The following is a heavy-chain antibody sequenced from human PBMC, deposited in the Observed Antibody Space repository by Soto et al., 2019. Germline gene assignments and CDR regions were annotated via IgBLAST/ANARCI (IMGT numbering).Heavy chain of an antibody. CDR2: IKQDETEK. CDR3: AGHLPPHCDAGSCFPFDY. D-gene: IGHD2-15*01. CDR1: GFTFSSFW. J-gene: IGHJ4*02. V-gene: IGHV3-7*01. Sequence: EVQLVESGGGLVQPGGSLRLSCTASGFTFSSFWMTWVRQAPGKGLEWVANIKQDETEKYYVDSVKGRFTISRDNAKNSLYWEMRSLRADDTAVYSCAGHLPPHCDAGSCFPFDYWGQGTLVTVSS.